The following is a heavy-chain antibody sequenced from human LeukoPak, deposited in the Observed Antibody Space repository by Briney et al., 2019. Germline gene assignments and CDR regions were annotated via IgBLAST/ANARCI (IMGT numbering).Heavy chain of an antibody. CDR2: IYDSGST. CDR1: GGSISSYY. CDR3: ARDHHPRGSDI. V-gene: IGHV4-59*01. D-gene: IGHD3-10*01. Sequence: PSETLSLTCTVSGGSISSYYWSWIRQPPGKGLEWIGFIYDSGSTNYNPSLKSRVTISVDTSKNQFSLKLSSVTAADTAVYFCARDHHPRGSDIWGQGTMVTVSS. J-gene: IGHJ3*02.